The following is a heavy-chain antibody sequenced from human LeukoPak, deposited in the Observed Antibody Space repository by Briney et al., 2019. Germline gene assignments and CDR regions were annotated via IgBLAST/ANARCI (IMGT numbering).Heavy chain of an antibody. CDR3: AKHRTSSGWYVDY. J-gene: IGHJ4*02. Sequence: GGSLRLSCAASGFAFSNYWMHWVRQAPGKGLEWVSAISGSGDGTYYADSVKGRFTISRDNSENTLFLQMSSLRAEDTAVYYCAKHRTSSGWYVDYWGQGTLVTVSS. D-gene: IGHD6-19*01. CDR1: GFAFSNYW. V-gene: IGHV3-23*01. CDR2: ISGSGDGT.